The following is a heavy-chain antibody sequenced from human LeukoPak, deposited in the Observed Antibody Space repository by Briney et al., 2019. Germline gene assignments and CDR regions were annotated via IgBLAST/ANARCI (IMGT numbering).Heavy chain of an antibody. CDR3: ARDGGHPLTSCYRAY. CDR2: IIGSGGNT. V-gene: IGHV3-23*01. J-gene: IGHJ4*02. CDR1: GFTFYTYA. Sequence: PGGSLRLSCAASGFTFYTYAMTWVRQAPGKGVEWVSTIIGSGGNTFYADSVKGRFTISRDNSKNTLSLQLTSLRAEDTGIYFCARDGGHPLTSCYRAYWGQGTLVTVSS. D-gene: IGHD2-2*01.